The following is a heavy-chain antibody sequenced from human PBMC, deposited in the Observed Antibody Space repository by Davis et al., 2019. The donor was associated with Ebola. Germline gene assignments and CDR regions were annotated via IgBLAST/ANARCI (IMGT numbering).Heavy chain of an antibody. V-gene: IGHV3-66*01. CDR1: GFTVRASS. CDR2: LYAVVHT. Sequence: GESLKISCAVSGFTVRASSVLWVLPAPGTGLAWVSVLYAVVHTFYASSVHGRFTFSRDISKNTLSLQMNSLRAEDTAVYYCARENRYSDGGGDGYYHYAMDVWGQGTTVTVSS. J-gene: IGHJ6*02. CDR3: ARENRYSDGGGDGYYHYAMDV. D-gene: IGHD2-15*01.